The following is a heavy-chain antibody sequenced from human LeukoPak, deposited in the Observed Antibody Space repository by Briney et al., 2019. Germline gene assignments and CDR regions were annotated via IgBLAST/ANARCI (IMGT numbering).Heavy chain of an antibody. Sequence: GASVKVSCKASGGTFSSYAISWVRQAPGQGLEWMGGIIPIFGTANYAQKFQGRVTITADESTSTAYMELSSLRSEDTAVYYCARSPVRVVPAAIGVAGAFDIWGQGTMVTVSS. J-gene: IGHJ3*02. V-gene: IGHV1-69*13. CDR3: ARSPVRVVPAAIGVAGAFDI. D-gene: IGHD2-2*01. CDR1: GGTFSSYA. CDR2: IIPIFGTA.